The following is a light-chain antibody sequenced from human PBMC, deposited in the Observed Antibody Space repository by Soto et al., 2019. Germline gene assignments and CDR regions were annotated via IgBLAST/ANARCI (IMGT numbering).Light chain of an antibody. CDR2: YKSDSDK. Sequence: QSVLTQPSSLSASPGASASLTCTLRSGINVGTYRIYWYQQKPGSPPQYLLRYKSDSDKQQGSGVPSRFSGSKDASANAGILLISGLQSEDDADYYCMIWHSSAVVFGGGTKLNVL. V-gene: IGLV5-45*03. J-gene: IGLJ2*01. CDR3: MIWHSSAVV. CDR1: SGINVGTYR.